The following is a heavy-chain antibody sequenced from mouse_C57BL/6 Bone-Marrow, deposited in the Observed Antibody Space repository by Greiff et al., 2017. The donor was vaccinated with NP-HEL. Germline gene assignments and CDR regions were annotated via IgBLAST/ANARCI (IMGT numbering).Heavy chain of an antibody. CDR2: IYPSDSET. Sequence: QVQLQQPGAELVRPGSSVKLSCKASGYTFTSYWMDWVKQRPGQGLEWIGNIYPSDSETHYNQKFKDKATLTVDKSSSTAYMQLSSLTSEDSAVYYCARSDNHWYFDVWGTGTTVTVSS. D-gene: IGHD1-3*01. J-gene: IGHJ1*03. CDR3: ARSDNHWYFDV. CDR1: GYTFTSYW. V-gene: IGHV1-61*01.